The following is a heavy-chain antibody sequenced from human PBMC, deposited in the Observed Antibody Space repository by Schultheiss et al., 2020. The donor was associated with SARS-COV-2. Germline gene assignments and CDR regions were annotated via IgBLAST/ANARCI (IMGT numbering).Heavy chain of an antibody. Sequence: ASVKVSCKASGGTFSSYAISWVRQAPGQGLEWMGWINPNSGGTNYAQKFQGWVTMTRDTSASTAYMELSSLRSEDTAVYYCARFGDYGGYGMDVWGQGTTVTVSS. CDR2: INPNSGGT. CDR3: ARFGDYGGYGMDV. J-gene: IGHJ6*02. V-gene: IGHV1-2*04. D-gene: IGHD4-17*01. CDR1: GGTFSSYA.